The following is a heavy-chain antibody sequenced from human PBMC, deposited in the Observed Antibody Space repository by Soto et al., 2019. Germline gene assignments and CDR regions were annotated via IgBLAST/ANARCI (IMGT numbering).Heavy chain of an antibody. D-gene: IGHD3-10*01. CDR1: GFAFSLYA. CDR2: ISGSGGTT. Sequence: PGGSLRLSCAASGFAFSLYAITWVRQAPGKGLEWVSAISGSGGTTYYEDSVKGRFTISRDNSKNTLYLQMNSLRAEDTAVYYCAKGPRITMIRGVNSPFDYWGQGTLVTVSS. J-gene: IGHJ4*02. CDR3: AKGPRITMIRGVNSPFDY. V-gene: IGHV3-23*01.